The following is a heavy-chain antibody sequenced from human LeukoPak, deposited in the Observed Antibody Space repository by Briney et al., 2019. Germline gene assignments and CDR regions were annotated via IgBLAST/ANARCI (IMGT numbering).Heavy chain of an antibody. CDR3: AADFGTTGRFDY. D-gene: IGHD1-1*01. CDR1: GFTFSSSA. CDR2: FVVATGNT. V-gene: IGHV1-58*01. J-gene: IGHJ4*02. Sequence: SVKVSCKASGFTFSSSAVQWVRQPRGQRLEWIGWFVVATGNTKYAQRFQERVTITRDMSTSTAYMELSSLRSEDTAVYYCAADFGTTGRFDYWGQGTLVTVSS.